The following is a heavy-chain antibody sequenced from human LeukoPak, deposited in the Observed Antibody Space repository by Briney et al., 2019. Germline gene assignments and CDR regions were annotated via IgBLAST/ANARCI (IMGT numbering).Heavy chain of an antibody. CDR3: ARGSGIAVAGTLSFDY. V-gene: IGHV3-20*04. J-gene: IGHJ4*02. D-gene: IGHD6-19*01. Sequence: GGSLRLSCAASGLTFDDYGMSWVRQAPGKGLEWVSGINWNGGSTGYADSVKGRFTISRDNAKNSLYLQMHSLRAEDTALYYCARGSGIAVAGTLSFDYWGQGTLVTVSS. CDR1: GLTFDDYG. CDR2: INWNGGST.